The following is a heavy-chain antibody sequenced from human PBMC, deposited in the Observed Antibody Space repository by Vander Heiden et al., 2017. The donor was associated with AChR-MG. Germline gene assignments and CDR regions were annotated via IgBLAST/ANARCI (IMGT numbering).Heavy chain of an antibody. D-gene: IGHD1-1*01. CDR1: ESTFAGYF. J-gene: IGHJ5*02. Sequence: VPLVQSWAAVKKPGASVKVSCLTFESTFAGYFMHCLRQTPVQGAEWIGWNNANTGDTNYARKFQGRLTMTRDTSSSTDYMELRSLRTDDTAIDYCATHVGLEQGSWFDPWGQGTLVTVSS. V-gene: IGHV1-2*02. CDR3: ATHVGLEQGSWFDP. CDR2: NNANTGDT.